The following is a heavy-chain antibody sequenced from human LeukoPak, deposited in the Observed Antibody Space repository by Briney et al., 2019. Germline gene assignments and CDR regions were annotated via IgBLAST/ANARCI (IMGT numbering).Heavy chain of an antibody. CDR1: GGSISSYD. CDR3: ASSSSGWYEDY. Sequence: SETLSLTCTVSGGSISSYDWNWIRRPAGKGLEWIGRIYTSRSPTYNPSLKSRVTISVDKSKKQFSLKLNSVTAADTAVYYCASSSSGWYEDYWGQGTLVTVSS. D-gene: IGHD6-19*01. V-gene: IGHV4-4*07. J-gene: IGHJ4*02. CDR2: IYTSRSP.